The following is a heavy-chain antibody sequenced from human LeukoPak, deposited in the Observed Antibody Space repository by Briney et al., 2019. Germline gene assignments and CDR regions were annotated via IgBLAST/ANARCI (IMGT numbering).Heavy chain of an antibody. CDR1: GYTFTSYD. CDR3: ARMAASSSGIHYTLGMDV. CDR2: MNPNSGNT. V-gene: IGHV1-8*01. Sequence: ASVKVSCKASGYTFTSYDINWVRQATGQGLEWMGWMNPNSGNTGYAQKFQGRVTMTRNTSISTAYMELSSLRSEDTAVYYCARMAASSSGIHYTLGMDVWGQGTTVTVSS. J-gene: IGHJ6*02. D-gene: IGHD6-19*01.